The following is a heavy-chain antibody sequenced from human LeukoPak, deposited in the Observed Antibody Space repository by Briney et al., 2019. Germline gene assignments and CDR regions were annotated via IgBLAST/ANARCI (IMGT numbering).Heavy chain of an antibody. J-gene: IGHJ6*02. CDR2: INSSSSYI. Sequence: KSGGSLRLSCAASGFTFSSYSMNWVRQAPGKGLEWVSSINSSSSYIYYADSVKGRFTISRDNAKNSLYLQMNSLRAEDTAVYYCARDSGELSYYYYYGMDVWGQGTTVTVSS. V-gene: IGHV3-21*01. D-gene: IGHD3-10*01. CDR3: ARDSGELSYYYYYGMDV. CDR1: GFTFSSYS.